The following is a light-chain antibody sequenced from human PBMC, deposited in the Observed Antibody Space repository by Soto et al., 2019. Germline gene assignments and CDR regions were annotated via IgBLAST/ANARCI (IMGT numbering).Light chain of an antibody. CDR1: QSVSSNY. V-gene: IGKV3-20*01. Sequence: EIVLTHSPGTLPVSPCERATLSSSASQSVSSNYLAWYQQKPGQAPRLLIYGASSRATGIPDRFSGSGSGTDFTLTISRLEPEDFAVYYCQQYGSSRRTFGQGTKVDIK. CDR3: QQYGSSRRT. CDR2: GAS. J-gene: IGKJ1*01.